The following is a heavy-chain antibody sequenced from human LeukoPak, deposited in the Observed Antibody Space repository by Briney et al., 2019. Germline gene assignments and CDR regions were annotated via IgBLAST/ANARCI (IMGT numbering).Heavy chain of an antibody. V-gene: IGHV1-18*01. CDR1: GYTFTSYG. J-gene: IGHJ6*02. Sequence: ASVKVSCKASGYTFTSYGISWVRQAPGQGLEWMGWISAYNGNTNYAQKLQGRVTMTTDTSTSTAYMELSSLRSEDTAVYYCARTNMPPLTIFGVNYGMDVWGQGTTVTVSS. CDR2: ISAYNGNT. D-gene: IGHD3-3*01. CDR3: ARTNMPPLTIFGVNYGMDV.